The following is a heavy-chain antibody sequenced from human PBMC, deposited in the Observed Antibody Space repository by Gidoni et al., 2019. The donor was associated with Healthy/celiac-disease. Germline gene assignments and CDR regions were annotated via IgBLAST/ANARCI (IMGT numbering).Heavy chain of an antibody. D-gene: IGHD3-10*01. V-gene: IGHV4-34*01. CDR1: GGSFSGYY. CDR2: INHSGST. J-gene: IGHJ6*02. Sequence: QVQLQQWGAGLLKPSEALSLTCAVYGGSFSGYYWSWIRQPPGKGLEWIGEINHSGSTNYNPSLKSRVTISVDTSKNQFSLKLSSVTAADTAVYYCARGARFGESTYYYGMDVWGQGTTVTVSS. CDR3: ARGARFGESTYYYGMDV.